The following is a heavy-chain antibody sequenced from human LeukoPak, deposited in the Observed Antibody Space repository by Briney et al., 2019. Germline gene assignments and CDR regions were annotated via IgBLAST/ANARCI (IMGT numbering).Heavy chain of an antibody. V-gene: IGHV3-23*01. D-gene: IGHD6-19*01. Sequence: QSGGSLRLSCAASGFTFSSYAMSWVRQAPRKGLEWVSTISGSGSSTYYTDSVKGRFTISRDNSDSTLYLQLNDLRAEDTATYYCAKDSSYSSGYYLGVFDIWGQGTVVTVSS. J-gene: IGHJ3*02. CDR1: GFTFSSYA. CDR2: ISGSGSST. CDR3: AKDSSYSSGYYLGVFDI.